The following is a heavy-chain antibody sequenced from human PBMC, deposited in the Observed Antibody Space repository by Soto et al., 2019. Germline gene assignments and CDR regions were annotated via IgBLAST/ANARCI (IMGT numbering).Heavy chain of an antibody. J-gene: IGHJ5*02. CDR3: ARVLPATIQRDNWLDP. D-gene: IGHD2-2*02. CDR2: IFPGDSNT. CDR1: GYRFANYW. V-gene: IGHV5-51*01. Sequence: PGESLKISCKGSGYRFANYWIGWVRQMPGKGLEWMGIIFPGDSNTRYSPSFQGQVTISADKSINTAYLQWISLKASDTAMYYCARVLPATIQRDNWLDPWGRGTLVTVSS.